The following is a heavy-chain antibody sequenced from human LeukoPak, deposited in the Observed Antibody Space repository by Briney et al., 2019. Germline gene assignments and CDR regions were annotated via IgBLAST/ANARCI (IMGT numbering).Heavy chain of an antibody. CDR3: ARGTGGYRGGSYYMDV. CDR1: GYTFTSTRYD. V-gene: IGHV1-8*03. Sequence: ASVKVSCKASGYTFTSTRYDINWVRQATGQGLEWMGWMSPHSGNTGYVQKFQGRVTITRNTSISTAYIELSRLRPEDTAVYYWARGTGGYRGGSYYMDVWGKGTTVTVSS. D-gene: IGHD3-16*01. CDR2: MSPHSGNT. J-gene: IGHJ6*03.